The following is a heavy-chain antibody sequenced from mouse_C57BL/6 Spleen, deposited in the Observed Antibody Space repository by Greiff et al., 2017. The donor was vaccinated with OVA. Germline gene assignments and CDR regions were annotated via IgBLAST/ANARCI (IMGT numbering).Heavy chain of an antibody. CDR1: GYTFTSYW. CDR2: INPSSGYT. V-gene: IGHV1-7*01. Sequence: QVQLKQSGAELVKPGASVKLSCKASGYTFTSYWMHWVKQRPGQGLEWIGYINPSSGYTKYNQKFKDKATLTADKSSSTAYMQLSSLTYEDSAVYYCARSSTGTPYFDYWGQGTTLTVSS. J-gene: IGHJ2*01. CDR3: ARSSTGTPYFDY. D-gene: IGHD4-1*02.